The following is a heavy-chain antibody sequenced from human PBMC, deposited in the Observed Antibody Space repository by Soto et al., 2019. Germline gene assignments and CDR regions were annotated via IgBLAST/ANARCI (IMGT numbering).Heavy chain of an antibody. Sequence: GVSVKVSCKASGYTFTGYYMHWVRQAPGQGLEWMGWINPNSGGTNYAQKFQGWVTMTRDTSISTAYMELSRLRSDDTAVYYCARERIAARPGDAFDIWGQGTMVTVSS. CDR1: GYTFTGYY. D-gene: IGHD6-6*01. V-gene: IGHV1-2*04. CDR2: INPNSGGT. CDR3: ARERIAARPGDAFDI. J-gene: IGHJ3*02.